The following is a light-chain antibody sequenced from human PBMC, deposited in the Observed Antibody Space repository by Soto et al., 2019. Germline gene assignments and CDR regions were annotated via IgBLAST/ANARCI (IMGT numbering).Light chain of an antibody. V-gene: IGKV3-20*01. J-gene: IGKJ1*01. Sequence: EIVLTQSPDTLSLSPGERATLSCRASHTVTSNYLAWYQQKPGQAPRLLIYGASSRATDIPDRFSGSGSGKDFTLTISRLETEDFAVYYCQQYGGSPRTFGQGTKVEIK. CDR3: QQYGGSPRT. CDR1: HTVTSNY. CDR2: GAS.